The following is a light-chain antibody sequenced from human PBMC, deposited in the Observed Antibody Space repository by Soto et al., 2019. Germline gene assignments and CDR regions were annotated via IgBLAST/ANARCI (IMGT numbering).Light chain of an antibody. J-gene: IGKJ3*01. Sequence: DIQMTQSPSSLAASVGDRVTISCRASQGIANYLAWYQQKPGKAPKLLIYAASTLQSGVSSRFTGGRSGTDFRLTISSIQTEDVATYSCQNYNWPPFTFGPGTKVEIK. CDR2: AAS. CDR1: QGIANY. CDR3: QNYNWPPFT. V-gene: IGKV1-27*01.